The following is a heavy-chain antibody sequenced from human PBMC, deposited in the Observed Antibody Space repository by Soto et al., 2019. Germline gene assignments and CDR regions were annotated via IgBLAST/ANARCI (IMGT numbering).Heavy chain of an antibody. D-gene: IGHD7-27*01. CDR1: GVSISNNY. Sequence: QVQLQESGPGLVKPSETLSLTCTVSGVSISNNYWSWIRQPPGKGLEWIGYIYYNGNTNYNPSLKRRVTISVDTSRKQISLKLTTVTAADTAVYYCTRANWYSEYWGQGTLVTVSS. CDR3: TRANWYSEY. V-gene: IGHV4-59*01. CDR2: IYYNGNT. J-gene: IGHJ4*02.